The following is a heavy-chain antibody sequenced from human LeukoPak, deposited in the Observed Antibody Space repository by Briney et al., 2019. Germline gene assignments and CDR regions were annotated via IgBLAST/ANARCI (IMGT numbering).Heavy chain of an antibody. CDR2: IKEDGSTK. V-gene: IGHV3-7*05. CDR1: GFTFRNFW. Sequence: GESLRLSCAASGFTFRNFWMSWVRQAPGKELEWVGNIKEDGSTKYYLDSVKGRVTISRDNARNSLHLQLDSLRAEDTAVYFCARPYSSGWSGNGMDVWGQGTTVTVSS. CDR3: ARPYSSGWSGNGMDV. J-gene: IGHJ6*01. D-gene: IGHD6-19*01.